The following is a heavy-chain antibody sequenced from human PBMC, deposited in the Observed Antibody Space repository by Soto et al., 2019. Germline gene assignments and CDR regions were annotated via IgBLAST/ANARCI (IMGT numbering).Heavy chain of an antibody. Sequence: QVQLVQSGAEVKKPGSSVKVSCKASAGTFSSYAISWVRQAPGQGLEWMGGIIPIFGTATYAQKFQGRVTILADESTSTAYIEVSSLRSEDTAVYYCALHGPAVGYYDGMDVWGQGATVTVSS. CDR2: IIPIFGTA. J-gene: IGHJ6*02. CDR1: AGTFSSYA. CDR3: ALHGPAVGYYDGMDV. D-gene: IGHD2-2*01. V-gene: IGHV1-69*12.